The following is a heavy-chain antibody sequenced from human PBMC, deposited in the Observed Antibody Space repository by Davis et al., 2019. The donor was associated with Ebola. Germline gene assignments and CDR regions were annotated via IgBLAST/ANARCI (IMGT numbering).Heavy chain of an antibody. J-gene: IGHJ5*02. Sequence: GGSLRLSCEASGFTVSDNYMHWVRQAPGKGLQWVARITTKPNNYATSYAAPVRGRFTISRDDSKNAVYLQMNSLKNEDTAVYYCVKPMAVGQGMDWFDPWGQGTLVTVSS. CDR2: ITTKPNNYAT. D-gene: IGHD6-19*01. CDR1: GFTVSDNY. CDR3: VKPMAVGQGMDWFDP. V-gene: IGHV3-73*01.